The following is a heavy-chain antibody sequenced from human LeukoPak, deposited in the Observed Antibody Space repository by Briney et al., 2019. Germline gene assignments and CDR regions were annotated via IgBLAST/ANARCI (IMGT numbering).Heavy chain of an antibody. CDR1: GYTFSTCD. CDR2: MNPNSGNT. J-gene: IGHJ4*02. V-gene: IGHV1-8*01. CDR3: ARVLGSTSH. Sequence: GASVKVSCKASGYTFSTCDINWVRQATGQGLEWMGWMNPNSGNTGFAHKFQGRVTMTRDTSINTAYMELSSLRSEDTAVYYCARVLGSTSHWGQGTLVTVSS. D-gene: IGHD1-7*01.